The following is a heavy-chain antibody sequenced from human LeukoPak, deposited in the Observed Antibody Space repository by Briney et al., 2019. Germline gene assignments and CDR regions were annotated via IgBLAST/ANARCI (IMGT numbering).Heavy chain of an antibody. CDR2: LTSSSNDT. V-gene: IGHV3-11*05. Sequence: PGGSLRLSCAASGFMFSDYYMNWIRQAPGKGLEWISHLTSSSNDTKYADSVKGRFTISRDNAKNSLFLQMNSLGAEDTAVYYCARDAYGMDVWGRGTTVIVSS. CDR3: ARDAYGMDV. CDR1: GFMFSDYY. J-gene: IGHJ6*02.